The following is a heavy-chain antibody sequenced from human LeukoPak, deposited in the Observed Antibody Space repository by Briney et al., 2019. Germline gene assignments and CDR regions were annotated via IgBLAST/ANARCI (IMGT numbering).Heavy chain of an antibody. V-gene: IGHV3-53*05. Sequence: GGSLRLPCAASGFTVSSNYMSWVRQAPGKGLEWVSVTYSGGSTYYADSVKGRFTISRDKSKNTLYLQMNSLRAEDTAVYYCAKDGGVSLRFLENYMDVWGKGTTVTVSS. D-gene: IGHD3-3*01. J-gene: IGHJ6*03. CDR3: AKDGGVSLRFLENYMDV. CDR1: GFTVSSNY. CDR2: TYSGGST.